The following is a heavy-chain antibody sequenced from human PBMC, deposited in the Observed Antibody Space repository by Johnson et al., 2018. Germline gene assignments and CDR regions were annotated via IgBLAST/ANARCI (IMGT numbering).Heavy chain of an antibody. J-gene: IGHJ3*02. V-gene: IGHV3-33*01. CDR2: IRYDGTYE. Sequence: QVQLVESGGGVVQPGRSXRLSCATSGFTFINYDMHWVRQAPGKGLEWVALIRYDGTYEYYAYSVKGRFTVSRDNSKNTLYLQMNHLRAEDTAVYYCARDFIPDAFDIWGQGTVVSVSS. D-gene: IGHD2-2*02. CDR3: ARDFIPDAFDI. CDR1: GFTFINYD.